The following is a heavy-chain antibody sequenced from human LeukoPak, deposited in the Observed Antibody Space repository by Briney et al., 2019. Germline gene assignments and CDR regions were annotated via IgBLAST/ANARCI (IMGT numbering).Heavy chain of an antibody. CDR2: IYYSGST. CDR1: GGSISSGDYY. V-gene: IGHV4-30-4*08. D-gene: IGHD4-17*01. Sequence: PSETLSLTCTVSGGSISSGDYYWSWIRQPPGKGLEWIGYIYYSGSTYYNPSLKSRVTISVDTSKNQFSLKLSSVTAADTAVYCCARGGITVTTHFDYWGQGTLVTVSS. J-gene: IGHJ4*02. CDR3: ARGGITVTTHFDY.